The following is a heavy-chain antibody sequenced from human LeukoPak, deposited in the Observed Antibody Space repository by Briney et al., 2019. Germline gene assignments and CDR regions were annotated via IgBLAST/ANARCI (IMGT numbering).Heavy chain of an antibody. CDR3: ARELRYDNSDSGAF. V-gene: IGHV4-34*01. Sequence: SETLSLTCAVYGGSFSGYYWSWIRQPPGKGLEWIGEINHSGSTNYNPSLKSRVTISVDTFKNQFSLKLSSVAAADTAVYYCARELRYDNSDSGAFWGQGTVVTVSS. CDR1: GGSFSGYY. J-gene: IGHJ3*01. CDR2: INHSGST. D-gene: IGHD3-22*01.